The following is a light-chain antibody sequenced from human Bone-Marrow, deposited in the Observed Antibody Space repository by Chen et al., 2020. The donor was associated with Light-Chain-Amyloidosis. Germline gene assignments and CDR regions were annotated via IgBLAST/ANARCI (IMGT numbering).Light chain of an antibody. V-gene: IGLV3-21*02. CDR3: QVWDRSSDRPV. J-gene: IGLJ3*02. Sequence: SYVLTQPPSVSVAPGQTATIACGGNNIGCTSVHWSQQTPGQAPLLVVYDDSDRPSGIPERLSGSNSGNTATLTISRVEAGDEADYYCQVWDRSSDRPVFGGGTKLTVL. CDR2: DDS. CDR1: NIGCTS.